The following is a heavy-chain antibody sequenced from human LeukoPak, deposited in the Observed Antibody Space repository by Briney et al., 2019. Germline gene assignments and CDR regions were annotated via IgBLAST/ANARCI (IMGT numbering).Heavy chain of an antibody. D-gene: IGHD2-2*03. CDR3: ARGYCSSTSCYRWDY. CDR1: GFTFDDYA. CDR2: ISWNSGSI. V-gene: IGHV3-9*01. Sequence: GGSLRLSCAASGFTFDDYAMRWVRQAPGKGLEWVSGISWNSGSIGYADSVKGRFTISRDNAKNSLYLQMNSLRAEDTALYYCARGYCSSTSCYRWDYWGQGTLVTVSS. J-gene: IGHJ4*02.